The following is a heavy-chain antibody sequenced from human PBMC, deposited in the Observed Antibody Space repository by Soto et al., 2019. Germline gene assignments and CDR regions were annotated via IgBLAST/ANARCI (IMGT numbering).Heavy chain of an antibody. CDR1: GYTFTSYD. V-gene: IGHV1-8*01. Sequence: AAGKVSCRASGYTFTSYDINWVRQATGQGLEWMGWMNPNSGNTGYAQKFQGRVTMTRNTSISTAYMELSSLRSEDTAVYYCARGARAVGAARGIGYYFDYWGQGTLVIVSS. CDR2: MNPNSGNT. D-gene: IGHD1-26*01. J-gene: IGHJ4*02. CDR3: ARGARAVGAARGIGYYFDY.